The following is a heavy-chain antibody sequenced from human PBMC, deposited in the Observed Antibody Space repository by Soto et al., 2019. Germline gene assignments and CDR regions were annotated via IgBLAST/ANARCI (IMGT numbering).Heavy chain of an antibody. Sequence: RGESLKISCKGSGYSFTSYWISWVRQMPGKGLEWMGRIDPSDSYINYSPSFQGHVTISADKSISTAYLQWSSLKASDTAMYYCARRAIAAAGTKTLDYWGQGTLVTVS. J-gene: IGHJ4*02. D-gene: IGHD6-13*01. V-gene: IGHV5-10-1*01. CDR3: ARRAIAAAGTKTLDY. CDR2: IDPSDSYI. CDR1: GYSFTSYW.